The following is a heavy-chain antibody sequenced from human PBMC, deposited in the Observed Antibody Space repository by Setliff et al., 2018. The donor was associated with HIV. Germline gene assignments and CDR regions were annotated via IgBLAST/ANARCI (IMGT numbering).Heavy chain of an antibody. CDR3: AREPYGGNPGNAFDI. J-gene: IGHJ3*02. CDR2: IIPIFGST. CDR1: GGTFSNYA. D-gene: IGHD2-15*01. Sequence: GASVKVSCKASGGTFSNYAFSWVRQAPGQGLEWMGGIIPIFGSTKYAQKFQGRVTVTADESTNTAYMEVNSLKCEDTAVYYCAREPYGGNPGNAFDIWGQGTMVTVSS. V-gene: IGHV1-69*13.